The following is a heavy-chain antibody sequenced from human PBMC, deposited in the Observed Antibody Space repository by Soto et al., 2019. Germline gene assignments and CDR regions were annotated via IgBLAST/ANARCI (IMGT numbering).Heavy chain of an antibody. CDR2: IYYSGST. J-gene: IGHJ4*02. V-gene: IGHV4-30-4*01. CDR1: GGSISSGDYY. CDR3: ARDRIWGDGYNNHLDY. Sequence: QVQLQESGPGLVKPSQTLSLTCTVSGGSISSGDYYWSWIRQPPGKGLEWIGYIYYSGSTYYNPSLKSRVTISVDTSKNQFSLKLSSVTAADTAVYYSARDRIWGDGYNNHLDYWGQGTLVTVSS. D-gene: IGHD4-4*01.